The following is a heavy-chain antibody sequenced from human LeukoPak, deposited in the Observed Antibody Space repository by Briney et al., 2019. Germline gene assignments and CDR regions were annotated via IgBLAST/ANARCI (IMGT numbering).Heavy chain of an antibody. CDR3: ARDREILEWLVPFDY. V-gene: IGHV3-48*01. J-gene: IGHJ4*02. D-gene: IGHD3-3*01. CDR2: ISSSSSTI. Sequence: GGPLRLSCAASGFTFSSYSMNWVRQAPGKGLEWVSYISSSSSTIYYADSVKGRFTISRDNAKNSLYLQMNSLRAEDTAVYYCARDREILEWLVPFDYWGQGTLVTVSS. CDR1: GFTFSSYS.